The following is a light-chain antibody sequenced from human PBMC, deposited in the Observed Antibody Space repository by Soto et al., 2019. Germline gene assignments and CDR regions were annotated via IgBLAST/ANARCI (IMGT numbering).Light chain of an antibody. CDR2: EVT. J-gene: IGLJ2*01. Sequence: QSALTQPPSVSGSPGQSVTISCTGTSNDVAIYNRVSWYQQPPGTAPKLMIYEVTYRPSGVPDRFSGSKSGSTASLTISGLQAEDEADYYCSSYTSSSTLVFGGGTKVTVL. CDR3: SSYTSSSTLV. V-gene: IGLV2-18*02. CDR1: SNDVAIYNR.